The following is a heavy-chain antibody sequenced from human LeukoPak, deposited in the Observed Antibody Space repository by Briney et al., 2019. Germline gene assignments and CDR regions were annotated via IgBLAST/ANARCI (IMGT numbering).Heavy chain of an antibody. CDR3: ARDLLAAAGGESAFDI. D-gene: IGHD6-13*01. V-gene: IGHV4-59*01. Sequence: SETLSLTCTVSGGSISSYYWSWSRQPPGKGLEGIGYIYYSGSTNYNPSLKSRVTISVDTSKNQFSLKLSSVTAADTAVYYCARDLLAAAGGESAFDIWGQGTMVTVSS. J-gene: IGHJ3*02. CDR1: GGSISSYY. CDR2: IYYSGST.